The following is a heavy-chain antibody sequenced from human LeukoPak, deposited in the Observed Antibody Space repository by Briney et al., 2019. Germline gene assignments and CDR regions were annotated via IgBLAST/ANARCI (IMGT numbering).Heavy chain of an antibody. CDR2: ISYDGSNK. CDR3: AKDRDSGYSSSPYYFDY. CDR1: GFTFSSYA. J-gene: IGHJ4*02. D-gene: IGHD6-6*01. V-gene: IGHV3-30-3*01. Sequence: GGSLRLSCAASGFTFSSYAMHWVRQAPGKGLEWVAVISYDGSNKYYADSVKGRFTISRDNSKNTLYLQMNSLRAEDTAVYYCAKDRDSGYSSSPYYFDYWGQGTLVTVSS.